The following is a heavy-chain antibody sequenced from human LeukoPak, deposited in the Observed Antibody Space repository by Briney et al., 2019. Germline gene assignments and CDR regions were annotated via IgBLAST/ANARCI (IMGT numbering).Heavy chain of an antibody. V-gene: IGHV1-69*01. CDR3: AREMPRTYYFDY. J-gene: IGHJ4*02. Sequence: SSVKVSCRASGGTFSSYAISWVRQAPGQGLEWMGGIIPIFGTANYAQKFQGRVTITADESTSTAYMELSSLRSEDTAVYYCAREMPRTYYFDYWGQGTLVTAPS. CDR2: IIPIFGTA. D-gene: IGHD1-14*01. CDR1: GGTFSSYA.